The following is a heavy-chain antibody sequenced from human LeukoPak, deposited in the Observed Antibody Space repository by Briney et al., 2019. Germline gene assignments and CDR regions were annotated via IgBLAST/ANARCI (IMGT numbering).Heavy chain of an antibody. V-gene: IGHV3-64D*06. D-gene: IGHD3-10*01. J-gene: IGHJ3*02. CDR1: GFTFSSYA. CDR2: ISSNGGST. CDR3: VKGELLWFGELYPDAFDI. Sequence: GGSLRLSCSASGFTFSSYAMHWVRQAPGKGLEYVSAISSNGGSTYYADSVKGRFTISRDNSKNTLYLQMSSLRAEDTAVYYCVKGELLWFGELYPDAFDIWGQGTMVTVSS.